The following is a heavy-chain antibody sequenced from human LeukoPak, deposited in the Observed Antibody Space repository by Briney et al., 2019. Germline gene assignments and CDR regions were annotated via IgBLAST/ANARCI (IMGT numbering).Heavy chain of an antibody. J-gene: IGHJ3*02. Sequence: SETLSLTCTVSGGSISSSSYYWGWIRQPPGKGLEWIGSIYYSGSTYYNPSLKSRVTISVDTSKNQSSLKLSSVTAADTAVYYCARRSYYYDSSGYYIGAFDIWGQGTMVTVSS. CDR1: GGSISSSSYY. CDR3: ARRSYYYDSSGYYIGAFDI. D-gene: IGHD3-22*01. CDR2: IYYSGST. V-gene: IGHV4-39*07.